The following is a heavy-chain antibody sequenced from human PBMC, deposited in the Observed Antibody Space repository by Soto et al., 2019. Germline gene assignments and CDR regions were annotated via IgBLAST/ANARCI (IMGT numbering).Heavy chain of an antibody. Sequence: GASVKVSCKASGYTFTSYGISWVRQAPGQGLEWMGWISAYNGNTNYAQKLQGRVTMTTDTSTSTAYMELRSLRSDDTAVYYCARVPNWGTGTTAPDHYFDYWGQGTLVTVSS. CDR3: ARVPNWGTGTTAPDHYFDY. CDR1: GYTFTSYG. D-gene: IGHD1-7*01. V-gene: IGHV1-18*01. J-gene: IGHJ4*02. CDR2: ISAYNGNT.